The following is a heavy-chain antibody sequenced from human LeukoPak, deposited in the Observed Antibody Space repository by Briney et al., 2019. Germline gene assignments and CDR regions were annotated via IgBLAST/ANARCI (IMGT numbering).Heavy chain of an antibody. CDR2: FDPEDGET. J-gene: IGHJ4*02. CDR3: VGGEPSGTPFDS. D-gene: IGHD1-26*01. CDR1: GYTLTELS. Sequence: ASVKVSCKVSGYTLTELSMHWVRQAPGKGLEWMGGFDPEDGETIYAQKFQGRVTMTEDTSTDTAYMELSSLRSEDTAVYYCVGGEPSGTPFDSWGQGTLVTVSS. V-gene: IGHV1-24*01.